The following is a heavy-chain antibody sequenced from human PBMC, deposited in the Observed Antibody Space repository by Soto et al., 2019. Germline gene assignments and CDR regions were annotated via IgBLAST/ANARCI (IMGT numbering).Heavy chain of an antibody. J-gene: IGHJ4*02. Sequence: SETLSLTCAVYGGSFSGYYWSWIRQPPGKGLEWIGEINHSGSTNYNPSLKSRVTISVDTSKNQFSLKLSSVTAADTAVYYCARASSRIRSSYFDYWGQGTLVTVSS. CDR1: GGSFSGYY. CDR2: INHSGST. V-gene: IGHV4-34*01. CDR3: ARASSRIRSSYFDY. D-gene: IGHD6-6*01.